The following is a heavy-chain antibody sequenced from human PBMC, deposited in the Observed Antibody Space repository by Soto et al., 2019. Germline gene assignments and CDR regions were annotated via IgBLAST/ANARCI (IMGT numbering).Heavy chain of an antibody. V-gene: IGHV1-69*13. CDR3: ALNIAAAVYYYYYGMDV. CDR2: IIPIFGTA. CDR1: GGTFSSYA. D-gene: IGHD6-13*01. Sequence: ASGKVSCKASGGTFSSYAISWVRQAPGQGLEWMGGIIPIFGTANYAQKFQGRVTITADESTSTAYMELSSLRSEDTAVYYCALNIAAAVYYYYYGMDVWGQGTTVTVS. J-gene: IGHJ6*02.